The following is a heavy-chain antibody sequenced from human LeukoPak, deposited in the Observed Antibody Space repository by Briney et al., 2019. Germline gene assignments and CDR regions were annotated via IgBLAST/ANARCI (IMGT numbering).Heavy chain of an antibody. CDR2: ISSRSIYI. Sequence: GGSLRLSCAASGFTFSRYSMNWVRQAPGKGLEWVSSISSRSIYIYYTDSVKGRFTISRDNAKNSLYLQMNSLRAEDTAVYYCARTQPYSSGWYYYYYMDVWGKGTTGTISS. V-gene: IGHV3-21*01. D-gene: IGHD6-19*01. CDR3: ARTQPYSSGWYYYYYMDV. CDR1: GFTFSRYS. J-gene: IGHJ6*03.